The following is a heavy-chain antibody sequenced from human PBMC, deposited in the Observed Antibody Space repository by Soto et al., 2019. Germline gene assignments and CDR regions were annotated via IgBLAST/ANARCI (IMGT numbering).Heavy chain of an antibody. CDR1: GLTFDDYA. D-gene: IGHD6-13*01. J-gene: IGHJ1*01. CDR2: INWNSGSI. V-gene: IGHV3-9*01. CDR3: VKDESINWYSGHFRH. Sequence: GGSLRLSCAASGLTFDDYAMRWVRQVPGKGLEWVSGINWNSGSIGYGDSVKGRFAISRDNAKNSLHLQMNSLSAEDTAFYYCVKDESINWYSGHFRHWGQGTLVTVSS.